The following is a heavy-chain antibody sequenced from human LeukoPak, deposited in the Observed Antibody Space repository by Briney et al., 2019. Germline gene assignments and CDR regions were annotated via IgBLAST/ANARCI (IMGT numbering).Heavy chain of an antibody. J-gene: IGHJ6*03. CDR2: INPNSGGT. Sequence: GASVKVSCKASGYTSTGYYMHWVRRAPGQGLEWLGWINPNSGGTNYAQKFQGRVTMTRDTSISTAYMELSRLRSDDTAVYYCASDPGDYYYYMDVWGKGTTVTVSS. CDR1: GYTSTGYY. V-gene: IGHV1-2*02. CDR3: ASDPGDYYYYMDV. D-gene: IGHD7-27*01.